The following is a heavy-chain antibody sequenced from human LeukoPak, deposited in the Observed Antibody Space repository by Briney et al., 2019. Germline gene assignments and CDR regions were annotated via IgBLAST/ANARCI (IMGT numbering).Heavy chain of an antibody. J-gene: IGHJ3*02. CDR1: GGSLCRGDYY. D-gene: IGHD1-7*01. V-gene: IGHV4-30-4*08. CDR2: IFYSGRT. Sequence: SQTLSLTRTVSGGSLCRGDYYWSWIRQPPGKGLGWFGYIFYSGRTYYNPPLKRRVTISVDTSKNQFSLKLSSVTAADTAVYYCARNWNYAGAAFDIWGQGTMVTVSS. CDR3: ARNWNYAGAAFDI.